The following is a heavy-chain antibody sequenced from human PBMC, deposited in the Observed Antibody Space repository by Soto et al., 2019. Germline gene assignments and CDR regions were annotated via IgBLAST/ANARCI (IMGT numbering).Heavy chain of an antibody. CDR3: AKGWNDPGVGYFDY. J-gene: IGHJ4*02. V-gene: IGHV3-33*06. CDR1: GFTFSSYG. Sequence: QVQLVESGGGVVQPGRSLRLSCAASGFTFSSYGMHWVRQAPGKGLEWVAVIWYDGSNKYYADSVKGRFTISRDNSKNTLYLQMNSLRAEDTAVYYCAKGWNDPGVGYFDYWGQGTLVTVSS. CDR2: IWYDGSNK. D-gene: IGHD1-1*01.